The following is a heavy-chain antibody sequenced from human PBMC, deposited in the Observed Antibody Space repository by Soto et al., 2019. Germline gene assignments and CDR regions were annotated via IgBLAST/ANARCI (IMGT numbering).Heavy chain of an antibody. D-gene: IGHD1-26*01. CDR2: ISSSGRRT. J-gene: IGHJ4*02. CDR3: GRDPYSGARYYLDL. V-gene: IGHV3-23*01. Sequence: GGSLRLSCGTSGFTFANFGMGWVRQAPGKGLYWVSGISSSGRRTYYADSVKGRFTISRDNSKNTLYLQMDSLRGDDTAVYYCGRDPYSGARYYLDLWGQGTRVTVSS. CDR1: GFTFANFG.